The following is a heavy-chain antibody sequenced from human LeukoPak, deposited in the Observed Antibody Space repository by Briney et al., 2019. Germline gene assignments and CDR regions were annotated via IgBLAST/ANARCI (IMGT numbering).Heavy chain of an antibody. J-gene: IGHJ4*02. V-gene: IGHV1-18*01. CDR1: GYTFSSYG. D-gene: IGHD1-26*01. Sequence: ASVKVSCKGSGYTFSSYGISWVRQAPGQGLEWMGWISTYNGNTNYAQKLQGRVTMTTDTSVTTAYMDLDGLKSDDAAVYFCARGPIGGLRKGFDIWGQGTLVTVSS. CDR3: ARGPIGGLRKGFDI. CDR2: ISTYNGNT.